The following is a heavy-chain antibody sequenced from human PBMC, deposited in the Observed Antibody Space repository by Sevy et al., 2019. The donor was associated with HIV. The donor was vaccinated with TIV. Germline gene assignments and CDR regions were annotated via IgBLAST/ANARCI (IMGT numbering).Heavy chain of an antibody. D-gene: IGHD4-17*01. CDR3: ARDRDYGDYVWSLNWFDP. J-gene: IGHJ5*02. CDR1: GFTFSSYS. CDR2: ISSSSSYI. V-gene: IGHV3-21*01. Sequence: GGSLRLSCAASGFTFSSYSMNWVRQAPGKGLEWVSSISSSSSYIYYAGSVKGRLTISRDNAKNSLYLQMNSLRAEDTAVYYCARDRDYGDYVWSLNWFDPWGQGTLVTVSS.